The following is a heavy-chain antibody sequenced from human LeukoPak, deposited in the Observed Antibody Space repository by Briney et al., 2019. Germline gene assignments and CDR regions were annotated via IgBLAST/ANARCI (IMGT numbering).Heavy chain of an antibody. CDR2: IYYSGST. V-gene: IGHV4-59*08. CDR1: GGSISSYY. J-gene: IGHJ5*02. CDR3: ARPYLRGTVVNNWFDP. D-gene: IGHD4-23*01. Sequence: PSETLSLTCTVSGGSISSYYWSWIRQPPGKGLEWIGYIYYSGSTNYKPSLKSRVTISVDTSKNQFSLKLNSVTAADTAVYYCARPYLRGTVVNNWFDPWGQGTLVPVSS.